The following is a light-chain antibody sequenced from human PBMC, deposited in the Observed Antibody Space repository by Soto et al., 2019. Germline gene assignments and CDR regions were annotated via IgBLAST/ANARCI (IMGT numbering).Light chain of an antibody. Sequence: EIVLTQSPGTLSLSPGERATLSCRASQSVSSSYLAWYQQKPGQAPRLLTYGASSRATGIPDRFSGSGSGTGFTLTISRLEPEDFAVYYCQQRRTWPLTFGGGTKVDI. V-gene: IGKV3D-20*02. CDR2: GAS. CDR3: QQRRTWPLT. CDR1: QSVSSSY. J-gene: IGKJ4*01.